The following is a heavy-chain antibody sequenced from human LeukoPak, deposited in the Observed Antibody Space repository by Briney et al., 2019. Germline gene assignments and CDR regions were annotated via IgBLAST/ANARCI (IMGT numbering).Heavy chain of an antibody. V-gene: IGHV4-38-2*01. CDR3: ASTYDFWSGSHDY. D-gene: IGHD3-3*01. CDR2: IYHSGST. CDR1: GYSISSGYY. J-gene: IGHJ4*02. Sequence: KPSETLSLTCAVSGYSISSGYYWGWIRQPPGKGLEWIGSIYHSGSTYYNPSLKSRVTISVDTSKNQFSLKLSSVTAADTAVYYCASTYDFWSGSHDYWGQGTLSPSPQ.